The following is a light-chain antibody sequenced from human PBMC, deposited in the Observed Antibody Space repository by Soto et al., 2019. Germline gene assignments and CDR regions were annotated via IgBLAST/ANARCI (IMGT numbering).Light chain of an antibody. J-gene: IGKJ4*01. CDR3: QQYSTSRLT. V-gene: IGKV3-20*01. Sequence: EIVLTQSPGTLSLSPGERATLSCRASQSVTSSYLAWYQKTPGQAPRLLISGASSRATGIPDRFSGSGSGTDFTLTISRLEPDDFAVYYCQQYSTSRLTFGGGTKVEIK. CDR1: QSVTSSY. CDR2: GAS.